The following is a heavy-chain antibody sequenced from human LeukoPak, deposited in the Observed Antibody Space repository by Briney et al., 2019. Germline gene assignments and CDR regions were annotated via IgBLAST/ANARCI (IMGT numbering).Heavy chain of an antibody. V-gene: IGHV4-39*01. Sequence: SETLSLTCTVSGGSISSYYWGWIRQPPGKGLEWIGSMYYSGSTYYNPSLKSRVTISVDTSKNQFSLKLSSVTAADTAVYYCARQAGRGGAVTFDYWGQGTLVTVSS. CDR3: ARQAGRGGAVTFDY. D-gene: IGHD3-16*01. CDR2: MYYSGST. CDR1: GGSISSYY. J-gene: IGHJ4*02.